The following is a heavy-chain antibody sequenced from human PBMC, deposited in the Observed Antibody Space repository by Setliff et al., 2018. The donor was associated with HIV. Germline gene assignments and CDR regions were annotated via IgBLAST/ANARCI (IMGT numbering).Heavy chain of an antibody. CDR2: ISGYSGNT. Sequence: ASVKVSCKASGYTFTSYGVSWVRQAPGQGLEWMGWISGYSGNTNYAQKLQGRVTMTTNTSTSTAYMELSSLRSDDTAVYYCARQDGTTVLSKDFDYWGQGTLVTVSS. D-gene: IGHD4-17*01. V-gene: IGHV1-18*01. J-gene: IGHJ4*02. CDR1: GYTFTSYG. CDR3: ARQDGTTVLSKDFDY.